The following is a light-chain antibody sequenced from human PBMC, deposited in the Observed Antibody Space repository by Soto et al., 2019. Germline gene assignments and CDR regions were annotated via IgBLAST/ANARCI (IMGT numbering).Light chain of an antibody. Sequence: DIQMTQSPSSLSASVGDRVTITCQASQDITNYLNWYQQKPGKAPKLLIYDASNLVETGVPSRFSGSGSGTDFTFTISSLQPEDIATYYCQQYDNLPPYTFGQGTKLEIK. V-gene: IGKV1-33*01. CDR2: DAS. CDR1: QDITNY. J-gene: IGKJ2*01. CDR3: QQYDNLPPYT.